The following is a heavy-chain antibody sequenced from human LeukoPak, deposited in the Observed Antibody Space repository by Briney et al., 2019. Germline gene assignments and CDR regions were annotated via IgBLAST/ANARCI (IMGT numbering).Heavy chain of an antibody. D-gene: IGHD6-19*01. CDR1: GFSLSTRGVG. V-gene: IGHV2-5*02. CDR3: AHSRGLAVAGYFHY. CDR2: IYWDDDK. J-gene: IGHJ4*02. Sequence: SGPTLVKPTQTLTLTCTFSGFSLSTRGVGVGWIRQPPGMALEWLALIYWDDDKRYSPSLKSRLTITKDTSKNQVVLTMTNMDPVDTATYYCAHSRGLAVAGYFHYWGQGTLVTVSS.